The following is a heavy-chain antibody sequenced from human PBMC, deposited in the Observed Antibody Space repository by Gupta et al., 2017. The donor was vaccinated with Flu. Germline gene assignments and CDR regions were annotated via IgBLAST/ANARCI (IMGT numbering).Heavy chain of an antibody. D-gene: IGHD2-2*01. Sequence: SYAMSWVRQAPGKGLEWVSAISGSGGSTYYADSVKGRFTISRDNSKNTLYLQMNSLRAEDTAVYYCAKARGDSSTRPIDYWGQGTLVTVSS. V-gene: IGHV3-23*01. J-gene: IGHJ4*02. CDR2: ISGSGGST. CDR3: AKARGDSSTRPIDY. CDR1: SYA.